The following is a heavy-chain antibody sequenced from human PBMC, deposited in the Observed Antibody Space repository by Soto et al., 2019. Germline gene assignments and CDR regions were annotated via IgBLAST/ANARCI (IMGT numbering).Heavy chain of an antibody. J-gene: IGHJ3*02. Sequence: GASVKVSCKASGYTFTSYGISWVRQAPGQRLEWMGWISAYNGNTNYAQKLQGRVTMTTDASTSTAYMELRSLRSDDTAVYYCARSMHGGTIAVAGTDPWAFDIWGQGTMVTVSS. CDR3: ARSMHGGTIAVAGTDPWAFDI. CDR2: ISAYNGNT. CDR1: GYTFTSYG. V-gene: IGHV1-18*04. D-gene: IGHD6-19*01.